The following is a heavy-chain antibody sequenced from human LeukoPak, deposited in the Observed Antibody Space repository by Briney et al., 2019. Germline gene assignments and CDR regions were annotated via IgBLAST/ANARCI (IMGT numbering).Heavy chain of an antibody. D-gene: IGHD3-10*01. CDR3: AKDRRAGSYDY. CDR2: IFSSSTYI. V-gene: IGHV3-21*04. CDR1: GFAFNTYS. J-gene: IGHJ4*02. Sequence: GGSLRLSCAASGFAFNTYSMNWVRQAPGKGLEWVSFIFSSSTYIYYTDSVKGRFTISRDNSKNTLYLQMDSLRAEDTAVYYCAKDRRAGSYDYWGQGTLVTVSS.